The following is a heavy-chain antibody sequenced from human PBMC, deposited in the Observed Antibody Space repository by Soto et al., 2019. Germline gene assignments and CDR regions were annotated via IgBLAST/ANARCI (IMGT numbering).Heavy chain of an antibody. J-gene: IGHJ6*02. CDR3: AREGGDEWIDYYYYGMDV. V-gene: IGHV3-33*01. CDR1: GFAVSKIV. CDR2: IWHDASHE. Sequence: LRLSCPAAGFAVSKIVIHWFLQAPGPGLECVAVIWHDASHEYYGDSVQGRFTISRDNSKHLLYLQMNSLRAEDTAVYYCAREGGDEWIDYYYYGMDVWGHGTTGTV. D-gene: IGHD2-21*02.